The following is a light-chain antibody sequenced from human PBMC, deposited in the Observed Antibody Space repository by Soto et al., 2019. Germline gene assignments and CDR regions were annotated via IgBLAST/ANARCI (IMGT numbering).Light chain of an antibody. V-gene: IGKV4-1*01. Sequence: DIVMTQSPDSLAVSLGERATINCKSSQSVLYSSNNKNYLAWYQRKPGQPPKLLIYWASARVSGVPDRFSGSGSRTDFTLTISGLQSEDVAVYYCQQYYSTPLTFGGGTKVEIK. CDR2: WAS. CDR1: QSVLYSSNNKNY. CDR3: QQYYSTPLT. J-gene: IGKJ4*01.